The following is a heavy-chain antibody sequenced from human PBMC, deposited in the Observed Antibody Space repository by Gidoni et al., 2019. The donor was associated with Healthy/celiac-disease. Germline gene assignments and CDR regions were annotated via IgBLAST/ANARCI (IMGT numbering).Heavy chain of an antibody. V-gene: IGHV3-53*01. Sequence: VQLVESGGGLIQPGWSLRLSCAASWFTVSSNYMSWVRQAPGKGLEWVSVSYSGGRTYYEDYVKGRFTIYRDKSKNTLYLQMNSLRAEDTAVYYCARESPCGMDVWGQGTTVTVSS. J-gene: IGHJ6*02. CDR3: ARESPCGMDV. CDR2: SYSGGRT. CDR1: WFTVSSNY.